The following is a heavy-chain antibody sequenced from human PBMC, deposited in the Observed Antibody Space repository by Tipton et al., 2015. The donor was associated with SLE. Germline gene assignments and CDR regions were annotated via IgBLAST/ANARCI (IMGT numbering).Heavy chain of an antibody. CDR2: MSHDGSQT. J-gene: IGHJ4*02. V-gene: IGHV3-30*09. Sequence: QLVQSGGGLVQPGGSLRLSCDASGFTFTKFWTTWVRQAPGKGLEWVAVMSHDGSQTYYADSVKGRFAISRDNSKNTVFLQMNSLRGDDTALYYCARVGYGYSFGSGFDYWGQGTLVSVSS. CDR3: ARVGYGYSFGSGFDY. CDR1: GFTFTKFW. D-gene: IGHD5-18*01.